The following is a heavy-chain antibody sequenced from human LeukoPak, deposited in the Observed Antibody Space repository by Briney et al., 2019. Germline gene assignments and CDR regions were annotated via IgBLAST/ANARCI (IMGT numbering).Heavy chain of an antibody. CDR1: GYTFTGYY. Sequence: ASVKVSCKASGYTFTGYYMHWVRQAPGQGLEWMGWINPNSGGANYAQKFQGRVTMTRDTSISTAYMELSRLRSDDTAVHYCPRPLRDLDAFDIWGQGTMVTVSS. CDR3: PRPLRDLDAFDI. V-gene: IGHV1-2*02. CDR2: INPNSGGA. J-gene: IGHJ3*02.